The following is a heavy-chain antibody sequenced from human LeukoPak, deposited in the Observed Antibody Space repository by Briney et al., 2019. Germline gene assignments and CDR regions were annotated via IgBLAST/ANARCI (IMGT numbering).Heavy chain of an antibody. V-gene: IGHV3-9*01. CDR3: AKVSDILTGYYVSPFDY. D-gene: IGHD3-9*01. CDR1: GFTFDDYA. Sequence: GGSLRLSCAASGFTFDDYAMHWVRQAPGKGLEWVSGISWSSGSIGYADSVKGRFTTSRDNAKNSLYLQMNSLRAEDTALYYCAKVSDILTGYYVSPFDYWGQGTLVTVSS. CDR2: ISWSSGSI. J-gene: IGHJ4*02.